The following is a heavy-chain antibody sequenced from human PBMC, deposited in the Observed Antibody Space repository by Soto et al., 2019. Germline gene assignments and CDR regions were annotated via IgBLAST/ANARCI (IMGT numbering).Heavy chain of an antibody. J-gene: IGHJ6*03. CDR3: ARRDGYYHSTDV. CDR1: GGSISSYY. D-gene: IGHD6-13*01. V-gene: IGHV4-59*08. Sequence: QVQLQESGPGLVKPSETLSLTCTVSGGSISSYYWTWIRQPPGKGLEWIGYIYYSGSTNYNPSLKSRVTISGAPSKTQFSLKLSSVTAADTAVYYCARRDGYYHSTDVWGKGTTVTVSS. CDR2: IYYSGST.